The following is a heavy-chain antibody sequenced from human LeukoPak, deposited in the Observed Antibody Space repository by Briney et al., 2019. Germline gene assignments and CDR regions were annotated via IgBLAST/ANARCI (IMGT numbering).Heavy chain of an antibody. D-gene: IGHD3-22*01. J-gene: IGHJ4*02. CDR3: AKDQNYDSSGYPDY. CDR1: GFTFSSYA. Sequence: GASLRLSCAASGFTFSSYAMSWVRQAPGKGLEWVSAISGSGGSTSYADSVKGRFTISRDNSKNTLYLQMNSLRAEDTAVYYCAKDQNYDSSGYPDYWGQGTLVTVSS. V-gene: IGHV3-23*01. CDR2: ISGSGGST.